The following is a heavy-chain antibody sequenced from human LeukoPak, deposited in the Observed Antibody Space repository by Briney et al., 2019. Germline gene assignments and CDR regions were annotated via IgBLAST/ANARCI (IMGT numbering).Heavy chain of an antibody. CDR2: IYYSGST. J-gene: IGHJ3*02. CDR1: GGSISSYY. V-gene: IGHV4-59*01. D-gene: IGHD2-2*01. CDR3: ARDRKYCSSTSCYPEDAFDI. Sequence: SETLSLTCTVSGGSISSYYWSWIRQPPGKGLEWIGYIYYSGSTNYNPSLKSRVTISVYTSKNQFSLNLSSVTAADTAVYYCARDRKYCSSTSCYPEDAFDIWGQGTMVTVSS.